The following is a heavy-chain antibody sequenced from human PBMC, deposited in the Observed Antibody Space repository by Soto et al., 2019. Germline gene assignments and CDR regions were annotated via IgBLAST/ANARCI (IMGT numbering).Heavy chain of an antibody. CDR2: ISGSGGST. CDR1: GFTFTSYA. J-gene: IGHJ4*02. D-gene: IGHD3-3*01. CDR3: AKGYDVWSGYYPYDY. V-gene: IGHV3-23*01. Sequence: GGSLRLSCAASGFTFTSYAMSWVRQAPGKGLEWVSAISGSGGSTYYADSVKGRFTISRDNSKNTLYLRMNSLRAEDTAVYYCAKGYDVWSGYYPYDYWGQGTLVTVSS.